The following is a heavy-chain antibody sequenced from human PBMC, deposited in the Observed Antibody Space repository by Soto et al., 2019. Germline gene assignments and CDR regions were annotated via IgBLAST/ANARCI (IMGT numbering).Heavy chain of an antibody. CDR1: GFTFDSCA. CDR3: AKGKASGWYYFDF. J-gene: IGHJ4*02. Sequence: EVQILESGGGLVQPGGSLRLSCAASGFTFDSCAMSWVRQAPGKGLEWILGISGSGGSTYYADSVKGRFTISRDNSKNTVYLQMNSLRADDTAAYYCAKGKASGWYYFDFCGQGTLVTVSS. CDR2: ISGSGGST. D-gene: IGHD6-19*01. V-gene: IGHV3-23*01.